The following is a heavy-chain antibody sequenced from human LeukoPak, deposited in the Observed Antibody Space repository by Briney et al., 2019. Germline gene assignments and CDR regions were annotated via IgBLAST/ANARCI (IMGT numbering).Heavy chain of an antibody. J-gene: IGHJ4*02. V-gene: IGHV3-23*01. CDR2: ISGSGGST. D-gene: IGHD6-19*01. CDR3: AKTTAGNSSGRYPGWPVDY. CDR1: GFTFSSYA. Sequence: GGSLRLSCAASGFTFSSYAMSWVRQAPGKGLEWVSAISGSGGSTYYADSVKGRFTISRDNSKNTLYLQMNSLRAEDTAVYYCAKTTAGNSSGRYPGWPVDYWGQGTLVTVSS.